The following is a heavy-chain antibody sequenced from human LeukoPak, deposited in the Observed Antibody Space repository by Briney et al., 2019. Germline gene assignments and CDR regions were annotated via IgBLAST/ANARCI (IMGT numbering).Heavy chain of an antibody. D-gene: IGHD6-19*01. CDR3: ARARSSGWPDY. Sequence: KTSETLSLTCTASGGSISSYYWSWIRQPPGKGLEWIGYIYYSGSTNYNPSLKSRVTISVDTSKNQFSLKLSSVTAADTAVYYCARARSSGWPDYWGQGTLVTVSS. J-gene: IGHJ4*02. CDR2: IYYSGST. V-gene: IGHV4-59*01. CDR1: GGSISSYY.